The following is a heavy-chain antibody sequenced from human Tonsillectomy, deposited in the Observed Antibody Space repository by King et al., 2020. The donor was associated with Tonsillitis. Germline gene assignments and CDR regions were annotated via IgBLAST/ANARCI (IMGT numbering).Heavy chain of an antibody. Sequence: QLVQSGGGLVQPGGSLRLSCAASGFTFSNYCMSWVRQAPGKGLEWVANIHQDGSEDYYVDSVKGRFTVSRDNARNLLYLQMNSLRAEDTAVYYWARAGHLEMATISDFWGQGTLVTVSS. D-gene: IGHD5-24*01. CDR2: IHQDGSED. J-gene: IGHJ4*02. CDR1: GFTFSNYC. V-gene: IGHV3-7*03. CDR3: ARAGHLEMATISDF.